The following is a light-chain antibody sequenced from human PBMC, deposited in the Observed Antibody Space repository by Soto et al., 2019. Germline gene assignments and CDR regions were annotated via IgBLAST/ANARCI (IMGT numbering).Light chain of an antibody. CDR1: SSDVGGYNY. V-gene: IGLV2-14*01. CDR2: DVS. CDR3: SSYTSSSTLGV. J-gene: IGLJ2*01. Sequence: QSALTQPASVSGSPGQSIXISCTGTSSDVGGYNYVSWYQQHPGKAPKLMIYDVSNRPSGVSNRFSGSKSGNTASLTISGLQAEDEADYYCSSYTSSSTLGVFGGGTKLTVL.